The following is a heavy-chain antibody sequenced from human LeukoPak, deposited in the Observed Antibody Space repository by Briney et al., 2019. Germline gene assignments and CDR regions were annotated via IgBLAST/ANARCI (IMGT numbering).Heavy chain of an antibody. CDR1: GGSISSSSFY. J-gene: IGHJ4*02. D-gene: IGHD5-24*01. Sequence: SETLSLTCTVSGGSISSSSFYWGWIRQPPGKGLEWIGSIYYRGNTYYNPSLKSRVTISVDTSKNQFSLKLSSVTAADTAVYYCARSRDGYISSFDYWGQGTLVTVSS. CDR3: ARSRDGYISSFDY. CDR2: IYYRGNT. V-gene: IGHV4-39*01.